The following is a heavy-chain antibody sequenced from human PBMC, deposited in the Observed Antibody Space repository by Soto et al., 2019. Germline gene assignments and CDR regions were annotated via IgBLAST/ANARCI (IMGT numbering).Heavy chain of an antibody. V-gene: IGHV4-59*08. J-gene: IGHJ6*03. Sequence: SETLSLTCTVSGGSISSYYWSWIRQPPGKGLEWIGYIYYSGSTNYNPSLKSRVTISVDTSKNQFSLKLSSVTAADTAVYYCARHNIVVVPAAKHYYYYMDGWGKGTTVTVSS. D-gene: IGHD2-2*01. CDR2: IYYSGST. CDR1: GGSISSYY. CDR3: ARHNIVVVPAAKHYYYYMDG.